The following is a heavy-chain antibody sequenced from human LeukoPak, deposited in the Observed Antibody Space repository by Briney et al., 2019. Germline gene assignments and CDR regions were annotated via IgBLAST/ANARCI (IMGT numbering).Heavy chain of an antibody. D-gene: IGHD3-10*01. V-gene: IGHV3-7*01. Sequence: GGSLRLSCAASGFTFSRYWMSWVRQAPGKGLEWVANIKQDGSEKHYVDSVKGRFTISRDNAQNSLYLQMKSLRAEDTAVYYCARDTMVDYWGQGTLVTVSS. J-gene: IGHJ4*02. CDR1: GFTFSRYW. CDR3: ARDTMVDY. CDR2: IKQDGSEK.